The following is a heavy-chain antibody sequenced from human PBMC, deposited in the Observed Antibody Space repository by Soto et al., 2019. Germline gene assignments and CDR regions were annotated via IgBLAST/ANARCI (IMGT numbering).Heavy chain of an antibody. Sequence: WGSLRLSCSASGFTFIASGSNLVRKVQGNSLTWVTRISDAGSTATYADAVKGRFVTSRDKAKNSLYLEMNTLRADDSGLYYCARGPRVSSTGTGAHWGRGTLVTVSS. D-gene: IGHD1-1*01. CDR2: ISDAGSTA. CDR3: ARGPRVSSTGTGAH. J-gene: IGHJ4*02. V-gene: IGHV3-74*01. CDR1: GFTFIASG.